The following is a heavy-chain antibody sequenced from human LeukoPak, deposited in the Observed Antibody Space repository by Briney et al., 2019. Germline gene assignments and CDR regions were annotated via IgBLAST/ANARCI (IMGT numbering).Heavy chain of an antibody. D-gene: IGHD6-13*01. J-gene: IGHJ6*03. CDR3: AKSAAAGIQDYYYYYMDV. CDR1: GFTVSSNY. CDR2: IYSGGST. V-gene: IGHV3-53*05. Sequence: PGGSLRLSCAASGFTVSSNYMSWVRQAPGKGLEWVSVIYSGGSTYYADSVKGRFTISRDNAKNCLYLQMNSLRAEDTALYYCAKSAAAGIQDYYYYYMDVWGKGTTVTVSS.